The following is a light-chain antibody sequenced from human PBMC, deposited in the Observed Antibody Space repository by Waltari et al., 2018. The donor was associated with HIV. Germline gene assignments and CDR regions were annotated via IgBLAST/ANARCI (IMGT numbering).Light chain of an antibody. J-gene: IGLJ2*01. V-gene: IGLV3-21*04. CDR2: YDS. Sequence: SCVLTQSPSVPVASGKTARITCGGNHIGSKSVHWYQQKPVRAPVLVIYYDSARPSGIPEIFSGSNSGNTATLTISRVEAGDEADYYCQVWDSSSGVVFGGGTRLTVL. CDR3: QVWDSSSGVV. CDR1: HIGSKS.